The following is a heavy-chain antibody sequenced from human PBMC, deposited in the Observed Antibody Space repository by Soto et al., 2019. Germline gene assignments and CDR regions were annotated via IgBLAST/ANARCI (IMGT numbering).Heavy chain of an antibody. Sequence: EVQLVESGGGLVQPGGSLRLSCAASGFTFSSYDMHWVRQATGKGLEWVSAIGTAGDTYYPGSVKGRFTISRENAKNSLYLQMNSLRAGDTAVYYCARGAYRSSSWYYYYYGMDVWGQGTTVNVSS. CDR2: IGTAGDT. CDR3: ARGAYRSSSWYYYYYGMDV. D-gene: IGHD6-13*01. V-gene: IGHV3-13*04. J-gene: IGHJ6*02. CDR1: GFTFSSYD.